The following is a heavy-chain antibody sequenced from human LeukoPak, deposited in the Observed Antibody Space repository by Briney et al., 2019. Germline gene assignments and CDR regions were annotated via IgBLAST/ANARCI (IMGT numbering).Heavy chain of an antibody. V-gene: IGHV1-2*02. CDR1: GYTFTGYY. CDR2: INPNSGGT. Sequence: ASVKVSCKASGYTFTGYYMHWVRQAPGQGLEWMGWINPNSGGTNYAQKFQGRVTMTRDTSISTAYMELSRLRSDDTAVYYCARDRAYCSSTSCQFTDYYYYMDVWAKGPRSPSP. CDR3: ARDRAYCSSTSCQFTDYYYYMDV. J-gene: IGHJ6*03. D-gene: IGHD2-2*01.